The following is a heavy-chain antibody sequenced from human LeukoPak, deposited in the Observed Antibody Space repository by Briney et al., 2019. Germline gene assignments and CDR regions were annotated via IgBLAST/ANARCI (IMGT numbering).Heavy chain of an antibody. CDR1: GGSISSSSYY. D-gene: IGHD6-25*01. J-gene: IGHJ4*02. Sequence: MTSETLSLTCTVSGGSISSSSYYWSWIRQPPGKGLEWIGYVYHGGSTRYNPSLKSRVTVLGDTSKNQFSLRLTSVTAADTAVYYCARSQYSTGLFDFWGQGTLVTVSS. CDR2: VYHGGST. CDR3: ARSQYSTGLFDF. V-gene: IGHV4-61*01.